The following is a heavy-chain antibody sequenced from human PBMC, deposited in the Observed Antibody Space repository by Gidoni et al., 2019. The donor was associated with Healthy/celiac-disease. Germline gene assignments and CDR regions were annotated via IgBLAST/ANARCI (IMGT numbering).Heavy chain of an antibody. D-gene: IGHD3-16*01. CDR2: ISYDGSNK. CDR1: GFHVSGQS. Sequence: QLAESGGGVVQPGGYLRLSCAASGFHVSGQSMHEVRQATGKGLGWVSVISYDGSNKYYADSVKGRFTISRDNSKNTLYLQMNSMRAEDTAVYYCARDGRIMITFGGVDFDYWGQGTLVTVSS. V-gene: IGHV3-30-3*01. J-gene: IGHJ4*02. CDR3: ARDGRIMITFGGVDFDY.